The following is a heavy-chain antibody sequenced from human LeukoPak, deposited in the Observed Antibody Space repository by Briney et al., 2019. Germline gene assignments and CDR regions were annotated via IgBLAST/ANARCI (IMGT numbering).Heavy chain of an antibody. CDR1: GFTFSGYA. J-gene: IGHJ4*02. Sequence: GASLRLSCAASGFTFSGYAMSWVRQAPGKGLEWVSAISGSGGSTYYSDSVKGRFTISRDNSKNTLYLQMNSLRAEDTAVYYCAQHPSWIQLWDYFDYWGQGTLVTVSS. CDR2: ISGSGGST. D-gene: IGHD5-18*01. CDR3: AQHPSWIQLWDYFDY. V-gene: IGHV3-23*01.